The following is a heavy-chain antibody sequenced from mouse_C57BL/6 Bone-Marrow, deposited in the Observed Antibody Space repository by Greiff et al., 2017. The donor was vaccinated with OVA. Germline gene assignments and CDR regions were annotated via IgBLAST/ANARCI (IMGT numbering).Heavy chain of an antibody. J-gene: IGHJ2*01. CDR2: IDPEDGET. CDR3: ALDSSGPHYFDY. CDR1: GFNIKDYY. Sequence: VQLQQSGAELVKPGASVKLSCTASGFNIKDYYMHWVKQRTEQGLEWIGRIDPEDGETKYAPKFPGKATITADTSSNTAYLQLSSLTSEDTAVYYCALDSSGPHYFDYWGQGTTLTVSS. V-gene: IGHV14-2*01. D-gene: IGHD3-2*02.